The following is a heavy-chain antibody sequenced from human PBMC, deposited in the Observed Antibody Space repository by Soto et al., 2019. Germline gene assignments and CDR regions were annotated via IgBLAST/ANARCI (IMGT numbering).Heavy chain of an antibody. Sequence: KPGGSLRLSCAASGFTFSSYSMNWVRQAPGKGLEWVSSISSSSSYIYYADSVKGRFTISRDNAKNSLYLQMNSLRAEDTAVYYCARNDDGYDFWSAFIDYWGQGTLVTVSS. CDR3: ARNDDGYDFWSAFIDY. V-gene: IGHV3-21*01. D-gene: IGHD3-3*01. J-gene: IGHJ4*02. CDR2: ISSSSSYI. CDR1: GFTFSSYS.